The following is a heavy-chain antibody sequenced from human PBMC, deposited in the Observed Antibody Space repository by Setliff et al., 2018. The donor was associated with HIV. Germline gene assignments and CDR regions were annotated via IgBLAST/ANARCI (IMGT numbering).Heavy chain of an antibody. CDR2: INHDRTT. D-gene: IGHD3-3*01. J-gene: IGHJ6*03. CDR1: GGSFSGYH. CDR3: ARGSRQLTIFGVVFKTNYYFMDV. V-gene: IGHV4-34*01. Sequence: SETLSLTCAVYGGSFSGYHWSWIRQPPGKGLEWIGEINHDRTTNYNPPLKSRVTISVDTSKNQFSLTLNSVTAADTAVYYCARGSRQLTIFGVVFKTNYYFMDVWGKGTAVTVSS.